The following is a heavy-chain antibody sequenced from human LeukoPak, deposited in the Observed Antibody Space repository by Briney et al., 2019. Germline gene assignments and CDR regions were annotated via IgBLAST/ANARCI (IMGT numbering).Heavy chain of an antibody. V-gene: IGHV3-30-3*01. CDR1: GFTFSSYA. Sequence: GGSLRLSCAASGFTFSSYAMHWVRQAPGKGLEWVAVISYDGSNKYYADSVKGRFTISRDNSKNTLYLQMSSLRGEDTAVYYCARDRGWTQYDIWGQGTMVTVSS. CDR2: ISYDGSNK. D-gene: IGHD3-10*01. J-gene: IGHJ3*02. CDR3: ARDRGWTQYDI.